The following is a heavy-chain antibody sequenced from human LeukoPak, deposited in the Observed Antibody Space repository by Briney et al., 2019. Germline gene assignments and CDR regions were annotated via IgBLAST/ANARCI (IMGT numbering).Heavy chain of an antibody. CDR1: GGSISSSAYY. D-gene: IGHD6-19*01. CDR2: VYYGGTT. CDR3: ARDPWGSSGYFQH. J-gene: IGHJ1*01. V-gene: IGHV4-39*02. Sequence: PSETLSLTCTVSGGSISSSAYYWGWIRQPPGKGLEWIGSVYYGGTTYYNPSLESRVTISVDTSKNQFSLKLSSVTAADTAVYYCARDPWGSSGYFQHWGQGTLVTVSS.